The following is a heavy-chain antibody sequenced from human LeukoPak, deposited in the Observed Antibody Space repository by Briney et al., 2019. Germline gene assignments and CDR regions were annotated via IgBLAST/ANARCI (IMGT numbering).Heavy chain of an antibody. V-gene: IGHV7-4-1*02. J-gene: IGHJ6*02. D-gene: IGHD6-19*01. Sequence: GASVKVSCKASGYTFTSYAMNWVRQAPGQGLEWMGWINTNTGNPTYAQGFTGRFVFSLDTSVSTAYLQISSLKAEDTAVYYCARDSKGYSSYYYYYYGMDVWGQGTTVTVSS. CDR2: INTNTGNP. CDR3: ARDSKGYSSYYYYYYGMDV. CDR1: GYTFTSYA.